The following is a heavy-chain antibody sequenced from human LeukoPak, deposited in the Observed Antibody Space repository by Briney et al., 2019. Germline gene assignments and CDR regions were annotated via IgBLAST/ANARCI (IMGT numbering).Heavy chain of an antibody. CDR1: GGSITSTSSY. D-gene: IGHD1-1*01. V-gene: IGHV4-39*01. J-gene: IGHJ5*02. CDR2: VYYSGST. Sequence: SETLSLTCTVSGGSITSTSSYWGWIRQPPGKGLEWLGSVYYSGSTSYSPSLKSRVTISVDTSRNQFSLKLSSVTAPDTAVYFCARNESVVVAGRPKYNWFDPWGQGTLVTVSS. CDR3: ARNESVVVAGRPKYNWFDP.